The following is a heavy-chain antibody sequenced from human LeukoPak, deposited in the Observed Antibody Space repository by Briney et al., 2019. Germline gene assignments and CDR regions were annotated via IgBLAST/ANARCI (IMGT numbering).Heavy chain of an antibody. CDR1: GFTVSNNY. Sequence: GGPLRLSCAASGFTVSNNYMSWVRQAPGKGLEWVSVIDSGGNIYYADSVKGRFTISRDNSKNTLYLQMNSLRAEDTAVYFCARGGGLDVWGQGATVTVSS. J-gene: IGHJ6*02. D-gene: IGHD3-16*01. CDR2: IDSGGNI. CDR3: ARGGGLDV. V-gene: IGHV3-53*01.